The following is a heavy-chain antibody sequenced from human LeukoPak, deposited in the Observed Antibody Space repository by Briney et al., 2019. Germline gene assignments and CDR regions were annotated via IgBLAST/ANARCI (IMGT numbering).Heavy chain of an antibody. D-gene: IGHD5-12*01. CDR3: AIGPPYGGYSD. Sequence: GGSLRLSCAASGFTFTTYAMTWVRQAPGKGPEWVSTINGSGGRTYYADSLKGRFTISRDNSKNTLCLQMNSLRGEDTAVYYCAIGPPYGGYSDWGQGTLVTVSS. J-gene: IGHJ4*02. CDR1: GFTFTTYA. V-gene: IGHV3-23*01. CDR2: INGSGGRT.